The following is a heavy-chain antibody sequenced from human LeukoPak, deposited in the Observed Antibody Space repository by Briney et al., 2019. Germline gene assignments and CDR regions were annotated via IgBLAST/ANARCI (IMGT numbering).Heavy chain of an antibody. Sequence: PSDPLSLPRTVSGGPMSRRMYLGGGVPRPPGRGLEWIGSIYYSGSTYYNPSLKSQVTISVDTSKNQFSLKLSSVTAADTAVYYCADGPTVTTSDYWGQGTLVTVSS. CDR2: IYYSGST. D-gene: IGHD4-17*01. V-gene: IGHV4-39*07. CDR3: ADGPTVTTSDY. J-gene: IGHJ4*02. CDR1: GGPMSRRMYL.